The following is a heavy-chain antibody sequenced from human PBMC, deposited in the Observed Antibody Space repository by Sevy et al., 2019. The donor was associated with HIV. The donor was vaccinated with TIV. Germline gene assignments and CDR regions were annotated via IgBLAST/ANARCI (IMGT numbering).Heavy chain of an antibody. J-gene: IGHJ4*02. CDR2: FDPEDGET. CDR1: GYTLTELS. D-gene: IGHD1-26*01. V-gene: IGHV1-24*01. CDR3: ATVNQEEWELRD. Sequence: ASVKVSCKVSGYTLTELSMHWVRQAPGKGLEWMGGFDPEDGETIYAQKFQGRVTMTEDTSTDTAYMELSSLRSEDTAVYYCATVNQEEWELRDWGQGTLVTVSS.